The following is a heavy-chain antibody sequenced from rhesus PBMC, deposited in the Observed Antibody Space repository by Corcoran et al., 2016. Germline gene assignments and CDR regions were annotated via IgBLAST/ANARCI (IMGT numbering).Heavy chain of an antibody. Sequence: EVQLVESGGGLVQPGGALRLSCAASGFTFSDYYMDWVRQAPGKGLEWVLRFSNGGGRTWYADSVKGRFNISKENAKNTLYLQMNSLRAEDTAVYYCARAWVNYFDYWGQGVLVTVSS. CDR2: FSNGGGRT. CDR3: ARAWVNYFDY. V-gene: IGHV3-178*01. J-gene: IGHJ4*01. CDR1: GFTFSDYY. D-gene: IGHD5-24*01.